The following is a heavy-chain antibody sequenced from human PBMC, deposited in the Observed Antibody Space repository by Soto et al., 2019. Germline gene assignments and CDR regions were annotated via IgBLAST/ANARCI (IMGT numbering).Heavy chain of an antibody. CDR2: LSYEGSEE. V-gene: IGHV3-30*03. Sequence: LRLSCAASGFNFGVFGMHWVRQAPGKGLEWLSVLSYEGSEEYYADSVRGRFTISRDNSKNTLFLQMDGLRVDDTGVYYCALTRRSSLLEVAGPGFEYWGQGTLVTVSS. D-gene: IGHD6-19*01. J-gene: IGHJ4*02. CDR3: ALTRRSSLLEVAGPGFEY. CDR1: GFNFGVFG.